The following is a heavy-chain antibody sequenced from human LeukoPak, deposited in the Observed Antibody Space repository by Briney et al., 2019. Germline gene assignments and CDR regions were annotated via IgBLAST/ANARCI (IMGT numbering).Heavy chain of an antibody. V-gene: IGHV1-18*01. J-gene: IGHJ5*02. CDR3: ARGVKVAGTSRFDP. CDR2: ISAYTGKT. D-gene: IGHD6-19*01. CDR1: GHTFTTYG. Sequence: ASVKLSCKAFGHTFTTYGISWVREAPAQGLELMWRISAYTGKTNYAQMLQGRVPMTTDTSTSTTYLELRRKRLKATATYDCARGVKVAGTSRFDPWGEGTLVSVSS.